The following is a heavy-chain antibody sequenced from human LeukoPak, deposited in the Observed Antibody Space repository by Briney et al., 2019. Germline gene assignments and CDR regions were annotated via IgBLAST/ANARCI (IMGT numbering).Heavy chain of an antibody. J-gene: IGHJ4*02. CDR2: IYSSGST. CDR1: GGSISTYY. V-gene: IGHV4-4*07. CDR3: ARKNSGGWYVDS. Sequence: PSETLSLTCTVSGGSISTYYYSWIRQPAGEGLEWIGRIYSSGSTNYNPSLKSGGTMSVETSKNQFSLILSSVTASDTAVYHCARKNSGGWYVDSWGQGTPVTVSS. D-gene: IGHD6-19*01.